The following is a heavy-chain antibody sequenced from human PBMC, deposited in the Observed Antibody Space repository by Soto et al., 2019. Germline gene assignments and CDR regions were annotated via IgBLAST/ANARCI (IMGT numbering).Heavy chain of an antibody. CDR3: ARGGGHPTTFDP. Sequence: QVQLQESGPGLVKPSQTLSLTCTVSGGSISRGGYYWSWIRQHPGKGLEWIGYIYYSGSTYYNPSLTSRVTISVDTSKNQFSRKLSSVTAADTAVYYCARGGGHPTTFDPWGQGTLVPVA. CDR1: GGSISRGGYY. D-gene: IGHD2-15*01. V-gene: IGHV4-31*03. CDR2: IYYSGST. J-gene: IGHJ5*02.